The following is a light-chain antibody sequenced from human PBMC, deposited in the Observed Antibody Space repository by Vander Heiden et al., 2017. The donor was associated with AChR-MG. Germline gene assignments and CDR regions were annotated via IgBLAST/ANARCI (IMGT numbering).Light chain of an antibody. CDR1: SSYVGGYNY. V-gene: IGLV2-14*01. CDR2: DVT. J-gene: IGLJ3*02. CDR3: GSYPSTSTWV. Sequence: QSALTQPASMSGSPGQSITISCTGTSSYVGGYNYVSWYQRHPGKAPQLMIYDVTKRPSGVSNRFSGSKSGNTASLAISGLQAEDEADYYCGSYPSTSTWVFGGGTKLTGL.